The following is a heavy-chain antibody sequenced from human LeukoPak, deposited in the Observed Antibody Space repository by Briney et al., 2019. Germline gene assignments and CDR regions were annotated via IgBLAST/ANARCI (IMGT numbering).Heavy chain of an antibody. CDR2: IYYSGTT. D-gene: IGHD3-3*01. V-gene: IGHV4-59*01. CDR3: ARDVFWKGSDY. CDR1: GGSISSYY. J-gene: IGHJ4*02. Sequence: SETLSLTCTVSGGSISSYYWSWIRQPPGKGLEWIGYIYYSGTTNYNPSLKSRVTISVDTSKNQFSLKLTSVTAADTAVYYCARDVFWKGSDYWGQGTLVTVSS.